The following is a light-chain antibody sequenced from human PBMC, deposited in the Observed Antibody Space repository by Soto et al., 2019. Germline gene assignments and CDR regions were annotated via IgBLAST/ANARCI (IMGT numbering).Light chain of an antibody. V-gene: IGKV3-20*01. CDR3: QQYGSSPLT. CDR1: QRVSSY. CDR2: GGS. J-gene: IGKJ4*01. Sequence: EMVLTQSPGTRSWSPGEGATLSCRASQRVSSYLAWYQQKPGQAPRLLIYGGSSRATGIPDRFGGSGSGTIFTLTISRLEPEDFAVYYCQQYGSSPLTFGGGTKVDIK.